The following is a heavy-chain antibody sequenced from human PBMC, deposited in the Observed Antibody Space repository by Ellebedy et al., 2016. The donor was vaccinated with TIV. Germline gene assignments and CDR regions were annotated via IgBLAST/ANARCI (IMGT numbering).Heavy chain of an antibody. D-gene: IGHD4-17*01. CDR3: ASDGSYGDYRSPTHAFVM. CDR1: GFSFSSYW. Sequence: GESLKISCAASGFSFSSYWMAWVRQAPGKGLEWVANINQDGREKYYVDSVKGRFTISRDNAQTSLYLQVNSLGADDTAMYYCASDGSYGDYRSPTHAFVMWGQGTMVSVSS. V-gene: IGHV3-7*01. J-gene: IGHJ3*02. CDR2: INQDGREK.